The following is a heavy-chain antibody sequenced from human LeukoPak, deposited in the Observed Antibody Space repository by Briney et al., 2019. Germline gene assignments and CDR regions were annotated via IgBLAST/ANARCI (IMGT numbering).Heavy chain of an antibody. Sequence: GGSLRLSCAGSGFTFSSYAMSWVRQAPGKGLEWVSTISGSGGAGTYYTDSVKGRFTVSRDNSRNTLYLPMNSLRAEDTAVYFCVKDRGGSPFYGMDVWGQGTTVTVSS. D-gene: IGHD1-26*01. CDR2: ISGSGGAGT. CDR3: VKDRGGSPFYGMDV. V-gene: IGHV3-23*01. CDR1: GFTFSSYA. J-gene: IGHJ6*02.